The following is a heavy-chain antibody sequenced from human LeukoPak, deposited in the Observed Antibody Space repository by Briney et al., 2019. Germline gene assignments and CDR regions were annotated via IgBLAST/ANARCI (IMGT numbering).Heavy chain of an antibody. J-gene: IGHJ4*02. CDR2: FDPEDGET. CDR3: ARHLDY. Sequence: ASVKVSCKVSGYTLTELSMHWVRQAPGKGLEWMGGFDPEDGETIYAQNFQGRVTLTRDTSMRTTYMELSGLRSDDTAVYYCARHLDYWGQGTLVTVSS. V-gene: IGHV1-24*01. CDR1: GYTLTELS.